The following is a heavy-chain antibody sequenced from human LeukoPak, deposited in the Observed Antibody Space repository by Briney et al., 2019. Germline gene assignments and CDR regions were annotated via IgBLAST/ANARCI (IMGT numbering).Heavy chain of an antibody. CDR1: GFTVSSNY. CDR3: AKGPRIQLWLSRYFDY. Sequence: PGGSLRLSCAASGFTVSSNYMSWVRQAPGKGLEWVSAISGSGGSTYYADSVKGRFTISRDNSKNTLYLQMNSLRAEDTAVYYCAKGPRIQLWLSRYFDYWGQGTLVTVSS. J-gene: IGHJ4*02. D-gene: IGHD5-18*01. V-gene: IGHV3-23*01. CDR2: ISGSGGST.